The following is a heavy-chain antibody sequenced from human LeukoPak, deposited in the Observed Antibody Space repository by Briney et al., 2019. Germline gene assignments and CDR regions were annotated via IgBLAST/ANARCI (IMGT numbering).Heavy chain of an antibody. J-gene: IGHJ4*02. D-gene: IGHD1-26*01. CDR1: GGSISSYY. Sequence: SETLSLTCTVSGGSISSYYWSWIRQPPGKGLEWIGSIYYSGSTYYNPSLKSRVTISVDTSKNQFSLKLTSVTAADTAVYYCGRHGNVGATTSFDYWGQGTLVTVSS. CDR3: GRHGNVGATTSFDY. CDR2: IYYSGST. V-gene: IGHV4-59*05.